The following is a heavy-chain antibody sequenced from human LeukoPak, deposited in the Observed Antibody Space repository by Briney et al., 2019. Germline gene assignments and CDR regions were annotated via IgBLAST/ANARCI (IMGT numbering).Heavy chain of an antibody. V-gene: IGHV5-51*01. J-gene: IGHJ3*02. CDR1: GYSFTSYW. Sequence: GVSLKISCKGSGYSFTSYWIGWVRQMPGKGLEWMGIIYPGDSDTRYSPSFQGQVTISADKSISTAYLQWSSLKASDTAIYYCARYSGRDDGAFDIWGQGTMVTVSS. D-gene: IGHD2-21*01. CDR3: ARYSGRDDGAFDI. CDR2: IYPGDSDT.